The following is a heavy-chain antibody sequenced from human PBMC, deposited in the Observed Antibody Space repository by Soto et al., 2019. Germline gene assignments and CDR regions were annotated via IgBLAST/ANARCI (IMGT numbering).Heavy chain of an antibody. CDR1: GFTFSMYW. CDR2: INDDGIST. CDR3: TRGPRSTSTGTGAF. D-gene: IGHD1-1*01. Sequence: GGSVRLSCAASGFTFSMYWMHWVRQVPGKGPEWVSRINDDGISTNYADSVKGRFTISRDNAKNTLYLQMNALRVEDTAVYYCTRGPRSTSTGTGAFWGQGTLVTVSS. J-gene: IGHJ4*02. V-gene: IGHV3-74*01.